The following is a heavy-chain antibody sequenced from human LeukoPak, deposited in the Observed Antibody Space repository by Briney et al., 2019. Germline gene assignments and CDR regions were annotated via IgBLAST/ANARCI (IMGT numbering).Heavy chain of an antibody. J-gene: IGHJ4*02. CDR3: AKQPGSYSSTWARHFDY. CDR1: GFTFSSYS. V-gene: IGHV3-23*01. CDR2: ISGSGGST. D-gene: IGHD6-13*01. Sequence: PGGSLRLSCAASGFTFSSYSMNWVRQAPGKGLEWVSSISGSGGSTYYADSVKGRFTISRDSSKSTVWLQMNSLRAEDTAVYYCAKQPGSYSSTWARHFDYWGQGTLVTVSS.